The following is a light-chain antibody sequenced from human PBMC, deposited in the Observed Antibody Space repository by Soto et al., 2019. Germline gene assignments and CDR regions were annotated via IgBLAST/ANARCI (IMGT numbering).Light chain of an antibody. V-gene: IGLV1-40*01. CDR3: QSYDSRLSGSVV. Sequence: QSVLTQPPSVSGAPGQTVTISFTGSSSNIGAGFDVHWYQQLPGTAPKLLIFDTKNRPSGVPDRFSGSKSGTSASLAITGLQAEDEADYYCQSYDSRLSGSVVFGGGTKLTVL. CDR1: SSNIGAGFD. J-gene: IGLJ2*01. CDR2: DTK.